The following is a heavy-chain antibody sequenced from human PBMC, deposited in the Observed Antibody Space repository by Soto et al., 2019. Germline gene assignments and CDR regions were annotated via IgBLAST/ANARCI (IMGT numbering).Heavy chain of an antibody. CDR2: ISGSGGST. J-gene: IGHJ4*02. CDR1: GFTFSSYA. D-gene: IGHD6-19*01. CDR3: ARRSSGWYFDY. Sequence: EVQLLESGGGWVQPGGSLRLSCAASGFTFSSYAMSWVRQAPGKGLGWVSAISGSGGSTYYADSVKGRFTISRDNSKNTLYLQMNSLSAEDTAVYYCARRSSGWYFDYWGQGALVTVSS. V-gene: IGHV3-23*01.